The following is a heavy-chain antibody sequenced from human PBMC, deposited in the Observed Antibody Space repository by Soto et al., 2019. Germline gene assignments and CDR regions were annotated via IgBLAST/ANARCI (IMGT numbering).Heavy chain of an antibody. CDR3: ARAHIVVVTAAYYYYYGMDV. Sequence: SETLSLTCAVYGGSFSGYYWSWIRQPPGKGLEGIGEINHSGSTNYNPSLKSRVTISVDTSKNQFSLKLSSVTAADTAVYYCARAHIVVVTAAYYYYYGMDVWGQGTTVTVSS. CDR1: GGSFSGYY. J-gene: IGHJ6*02. CDR2: INHSGST. V-gene: IGHV4-34*01. D-gene: IGHD2-21*02.